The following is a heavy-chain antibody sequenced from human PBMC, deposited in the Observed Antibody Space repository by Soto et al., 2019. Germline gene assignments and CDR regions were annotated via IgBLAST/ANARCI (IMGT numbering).Heavy chain of an antibody. Sequence: ASVKVSCKASGYTFTSYGISWVRQSPGKGLEWMGGFDPEDGEKIYEKKFQGRVNMTDDTSTDTAYMELSRIRSEDTAVYYCATDGIRVGTGTILIDYWGQGTLVTVSS. CDR2: FDPEDGEK. CDR1: GYTFTSYG. CDR3: ATDGIRVGTGTILIDY. J-gene: IGHJ4*02. V-gene: IGHV1-24*01. D-gene: IGHD1-1*01.